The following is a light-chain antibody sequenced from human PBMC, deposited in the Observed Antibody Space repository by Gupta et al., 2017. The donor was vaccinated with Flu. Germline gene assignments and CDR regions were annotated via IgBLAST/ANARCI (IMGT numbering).Light chain of an antibody. V-gene: IGKV1-5*03. CDR2: KAS. Sequence: DIQMTQSPSSLSASVGDRVTITCRASQSISSWLAWYQQKPGKAPKLLIYKASRLESGLPSRFSGSGSGTEFTLTISRLQPDDFANYYCQHDNSYRSSFGQGTKLEIK. J-gene: IGKJ2*04. CDR1: QSISSW. CDR3: QHDNSYRSS.